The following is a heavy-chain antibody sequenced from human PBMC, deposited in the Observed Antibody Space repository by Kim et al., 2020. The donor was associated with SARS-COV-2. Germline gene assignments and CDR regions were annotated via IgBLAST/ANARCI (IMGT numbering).Heavy chain of an antibody. CDR2: IYYSGST. CDR1: GGSISSYY. V-gene: IGHV4-59*01. CDR3: ARGLDGFYDSSLFDY. D-gene: IGHD3-22*01. J-gene: IGHJ4*02. Sequence: SETLSLTCTVSGGSISSYYWSWIRQPPGKGLEWIGYIYYSGSTNYNPSLKSRVTISVDTSKNQFSLKLSSVTAADTAVYYCARGLDGFYDSSLFDYWGQGTLVTVSS.